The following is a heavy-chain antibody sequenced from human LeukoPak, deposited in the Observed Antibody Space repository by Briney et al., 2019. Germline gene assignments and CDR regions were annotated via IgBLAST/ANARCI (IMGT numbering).Heavy chain of an antibody. CDR3: ATESSLSN. CDR2: ISYDGTYA. D-gene: IGHD2/OR15-2a*01. Sequence: GGSLRLSCAASGLTFSSLAMDWVRQAPGKGLEWVGDISYDGTYASYAASVRGRFTISRDNSKHTLYLQVNSLRTEDTAVYYCATESSLSNWGLGTLVTVSS. V-gene: IGHV3-30*04. J-gene: IGHJ4*02. CDR1: GLTFSSLA.